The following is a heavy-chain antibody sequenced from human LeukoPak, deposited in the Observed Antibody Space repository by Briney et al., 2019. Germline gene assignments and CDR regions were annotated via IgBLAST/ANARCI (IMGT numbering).Heavy chain of an antibody. CDR3: AVNSTKHAFDI. V-gene: IGHV4-59*08. CDR1: GGSMSSYY. J-gene: IGHJ3*02. D-gene: IGHD5/OR15-5a*01. CDR2: IYNSGST. Sequence: PSETLSLTCIVSGGSMSSYYWSWIRQPPGKGLEWIGNIYNSGSTNYNPSLKRRVTMSEDTAKNHFSLKLRSVTAADTAVYYCAVNSTKHAFDIWGQGTMVTVSS.